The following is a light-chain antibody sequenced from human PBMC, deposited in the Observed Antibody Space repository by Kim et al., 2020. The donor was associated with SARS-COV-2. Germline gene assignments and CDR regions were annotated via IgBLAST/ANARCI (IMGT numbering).Light chain of an antibody. V-gene: IGLV4-60*03. CDR3: ETWDSNTRV. Sequence: SVQLTCTLSSGHSSYIIAWHQPQPGKAPRYLMKLEGSGSYNKGSGVPDRFSGSSSGADRYLTISNLQSEDEADYYCETWDSNTRVFGGGTQLTVL. J-gene: IGLJ3*02. CDR2: LEGSGSY. CDR1: SGHSSYI.